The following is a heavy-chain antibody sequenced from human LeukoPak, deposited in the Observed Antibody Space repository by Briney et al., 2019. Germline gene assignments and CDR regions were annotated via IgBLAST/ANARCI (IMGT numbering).Heavy chain of an antibody. V-gene: IGHV3-23*01. J-gene: IGHJ4*02. D-gene: IGHD3-22*01. CDR1: GFTFSSYA. CDR2: ISDSGDNT. CDR3: AKGSYYDSSGPFYFDY. Sequence: GGSLRLSCAASGFTFSSYAMSWVRQAPGKGLEWVSGISDSGDNTYYADSVKGRFTISRDNSKNTLYVQVNSLGTEDTAAYYCAKGSYYDSSGPFYFDYWGQGTLVTVSS.